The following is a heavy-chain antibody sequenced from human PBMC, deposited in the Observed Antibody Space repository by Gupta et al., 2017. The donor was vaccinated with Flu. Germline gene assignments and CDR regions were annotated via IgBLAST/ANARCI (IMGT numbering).Heavy chain of an antibody. J-gene: IGHJ4*02. Sequence: RQPPGKGLEYLVSIYYTGRTSYTPSLKSRVPLAVDPSKNQFSLKLRSVTAADTAVYYCASLNDDTAMPLLRAYWGQGTLVTFSS. V-gene: IGHV4-39*01. CDR2: IYYTGRT. D-gene: IGHD5-18*01. CDR3: ASLNDDTAMPLLRAY.